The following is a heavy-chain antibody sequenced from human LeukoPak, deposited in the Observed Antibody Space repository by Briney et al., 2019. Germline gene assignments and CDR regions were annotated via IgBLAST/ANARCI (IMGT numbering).Heavy chain of an antibody. J-gene: IGHJ3*01. CDR1: GFTFSAYA. Sequence: SGGSLRLSCVASGFTFSAYAMTWVRQAPGEGLEWVCAMSDSDGSTYYADSVKGRFTISRDNFKNTLYLQMDSLRVEDTAVYYCAKDRDFDYDAFDVWGPGVMVTVSS. D-gene: IGHD3-10*01. CDR2: MSDSDGST. V-gene: IGHV3-23*01. CDR3: AKDRDFDYDAFDV.